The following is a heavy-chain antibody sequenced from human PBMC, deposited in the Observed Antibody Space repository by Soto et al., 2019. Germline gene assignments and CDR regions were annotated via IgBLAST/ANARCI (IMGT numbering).Heavy chain of an antibody. J-gene: IGHJ6*03. CDR3: ARASSSSWDVERDDYYYYYYMDV. V-gene: IGHV1-18*01. CDR1: GYTFTSYG. D-gene: IGHD6-6*01. CDR2: ISAYNGNT. Sequence: QVQLVQSGAEVKKPGASVKVSCKASGYTFTSYGISWVRQAPGQGLEWMGWISAYNGNTNYAQKLQGRVTMTTDTSTSTAYMELRSLRSDDTAVYYCARASSSSWDVERDDYYYYYYMDVWDKGTTVTVSS.